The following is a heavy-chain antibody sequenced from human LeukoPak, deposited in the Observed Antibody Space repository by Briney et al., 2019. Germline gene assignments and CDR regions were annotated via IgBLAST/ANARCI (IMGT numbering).Heavy chain of an antibody. CDR2: IIPIFGTA. D-gene: IGHD3-10*01. V-gene: IGHV1-69*13. CDR1: RGTFSSYA. CDR3: ARDRTHYGSGGGS. Sequence: SVKVSCKASRGTFSSYAISWVRQAPGQGLEWMGGIIPIFGTANYTQKFQGRVTITADESTSTAYMELSSLRSEDTAVYYCARDRTHYGSGGGSWGQGTLVTVSS. J-gene: IGHJ4*02.